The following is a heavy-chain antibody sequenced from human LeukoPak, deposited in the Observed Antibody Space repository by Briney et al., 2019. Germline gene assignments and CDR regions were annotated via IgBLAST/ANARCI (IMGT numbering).Heavy chain of an antibody. CDR1: GYTFTNYW. J-gene: IGHJ3*02. V-gene: IGHV5-51*01. CDR2: IYPGDSNT. CDR3: ARSYSGSPDAFDI. D-gene: IGHD1-26*01. Sequence: GESLKISLEGSGYTFTNYWTGWVRQMTGQGLEWIGIIYPGDSNTRYSPSFQGQVTLSPDKSISTAFLKWTSLKASDTARYYCARSYSGSPDAFDIWGQGTMVTVSS.